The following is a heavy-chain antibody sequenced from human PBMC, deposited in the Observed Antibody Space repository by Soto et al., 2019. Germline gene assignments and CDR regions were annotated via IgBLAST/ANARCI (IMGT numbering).Heavy chain of an antibody. CDR2: IGGSGSSA. V-gene: IGHV3-23*01. CDR3: AKDAVAYNGEWDWSDL. Sequence: EVQLLESGGGLVQPGGSLRLSCVASGFTFKNFAVSWVRQAPGKGMEWVSGIGGSGSSANYADSVKGRFTVSKDDSKSTLHLQRRGLRVDDTALYYCAKDAVAYNGEWDWSDLWGQGTLVTVSS. D-gene: IGHD3-10*01. J-gene: IGHJ5*02. CDR1: GFTFKNFA.